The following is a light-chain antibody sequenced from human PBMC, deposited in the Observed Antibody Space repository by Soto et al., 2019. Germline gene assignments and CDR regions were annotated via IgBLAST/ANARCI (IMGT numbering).Light chain of an antibody. J-gene: IGKJ4*01. CDR1: QCLLHSNGNNY. CDR3: MQGLQPPFT. Sequence: DIVMTQSPLSLPVTPGESASISCRSSQCLLHSNGNNYLDWYLQKPGQSPQLLIYLGSNRASGVPDRFSGSGSGTDFTLKISRVEAGDVGVYYCMQGLQPPFTFGGGTKVEIK. CDR2: LGS. V-gene: IGKV2-28*01.